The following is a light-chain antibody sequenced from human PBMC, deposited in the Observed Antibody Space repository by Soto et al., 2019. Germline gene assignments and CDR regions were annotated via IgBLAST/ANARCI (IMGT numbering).Light chain of an antibody. J-gene: IGKJ4*01. CDR2: DAS. V-gene: IGKV1-9*01. Sequence: IQLTQSPSSXSAXXXXXVTVTCRASEDITXYLAWYQQKAGKAPKLLIYDASTLQSGVPSRFSGSGSGTDFTLTISGLQPEDFAPYYCQQLTRYPSTVGGGTKVEIK. CDR1: EDITXY. CDR3: QQLTRYPST.